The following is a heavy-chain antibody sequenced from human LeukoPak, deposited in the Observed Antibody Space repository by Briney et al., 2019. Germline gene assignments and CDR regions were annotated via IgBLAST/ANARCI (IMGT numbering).Heavy chain of an antibody. V-gene: IGHV4-34*01. Sequence: SETLSLTCAVYGGSFSGYHWSWIRQPPGKGLEWIGEINHSGSTNYNPSLKSRVTISVDTSKNQFSLRLSSVTTADTAVYYCAGASVWAATRAAAGNDYWGQGTLVTVSS. CDR2: INHSGST. J-gene: IGHJ4*02. CDR1: GGSFSGYH. CDR3: AGASVWAATRAAAGNDY. D-gene: IGHD6-13*01.